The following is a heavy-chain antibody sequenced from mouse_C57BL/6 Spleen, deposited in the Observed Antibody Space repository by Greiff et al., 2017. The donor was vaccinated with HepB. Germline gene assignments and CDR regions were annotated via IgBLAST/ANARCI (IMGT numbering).Heavy chain of an antibody. CDR1: GFTFSSYA. Sequence: DVQLVESGGGLVKPGGSLKLSCAASGFTFSSYAMSWVRQTPEKRLEWVATISDGGSYTYYPDNVKGRFTISRDNAKNNLYLQMSHLKSEDTAMYYCARDDYDGFAYWGQGTLVTVSA. J-gene: IGHJ3*01. CDR2: ISDGGSYT. CDR3: ARDDYDGFAY. D-gene: IGHD2-4*01. V-gene: IGHV5-4*01.